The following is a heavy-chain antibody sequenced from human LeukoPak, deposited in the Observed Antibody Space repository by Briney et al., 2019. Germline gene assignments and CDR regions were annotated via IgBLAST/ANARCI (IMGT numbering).Heavy chain of an antibody. V-gene: IGHV1-18*01. J-gene: IGHJ4*02. Sequence: ASVKVSCKASGYTFTSYGISWVRQAPGQGLEWMGWISAYNGNTNYAQKLQGRVTMTPDTSTSTAYMELRSLRSDDTAVYYCARGPIAAAGRPNFDYWGQGTLVTVSS. CDR2: ISAYNGNT. CDR3: ARGPIAAAGRPNFDY. CDR1: GYTFTSYG. D-gene: IGHD6-13*01.